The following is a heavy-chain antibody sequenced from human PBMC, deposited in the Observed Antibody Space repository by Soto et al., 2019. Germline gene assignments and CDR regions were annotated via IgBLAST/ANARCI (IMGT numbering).Heavy chain of an antibody. CDR3: ARHVVVVAATGGPYGGKSDYYYGMDV. D-gene: IGHD2-15*01. Sequence: SETLSLTCTVSGGSISSSSYYWGWIRQPPGKGLEWIGSIYYSGSTYYNPSLKSRVTISVDTSKNQFSLKLSSVTAADTAVYYCARHVVVVAATGGPYGGKSDYYYGMDVWGQGTTGIVS. CDR2: IYYSGST. CDR1: GGSISSSSYY. V-gene: IGHV4-39*01. J-gene: IGHJ6*02.